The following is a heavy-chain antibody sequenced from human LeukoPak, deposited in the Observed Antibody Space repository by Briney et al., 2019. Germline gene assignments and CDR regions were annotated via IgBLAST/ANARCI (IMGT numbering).Heavy chain of an antibody. D-gene: IGHD6-19*01. CDR2: IKQDGSEK. V-gene: IGHV3-7*03. Sequence: GGSLRLSCAASGFTVSSNYMSWVRQAPGKGLEWVANIKQDGSEKYYVDSVKGRFTISRDNAKNSLYLQMNSLRAGDTAVYYCARVDIAVAGLDYWGQGTLVTVSS. CDR1: GFTVSSNY. CDR3: ARVDIAVAGLDY. J-gene: IGHJ4*02.